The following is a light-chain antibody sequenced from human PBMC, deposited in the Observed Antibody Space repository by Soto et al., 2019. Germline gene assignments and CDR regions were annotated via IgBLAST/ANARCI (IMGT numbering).Light chain of an antibody. Sequence: DIVMTQSPATLSVSPGERATLSCRASQSVSSNLAWYQQKPGQAPRLLIYGASTRATGIPARFSGSGSGTDFTLTISSLEPEDFAGYYCQQRSNWPITFGQGTRLEIK. CDR3: QQRSNWPIT. CDR2: GAS. J-gene: IGKJ5*01. V-gene: IGKV3-15*01. CDR1: QSVSSN.